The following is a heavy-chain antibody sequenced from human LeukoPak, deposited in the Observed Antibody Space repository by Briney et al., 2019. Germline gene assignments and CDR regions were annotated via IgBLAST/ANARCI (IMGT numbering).Heavy chain of an antibody. V-gene: IGHV4-31*03. Sequence: SETLPLTCTVSGGSISSGGYYWSWIRQHPGKGLEWIGYIYYSGSTYYNPSLKSRVTISVDTSKNQFSLKLSSVTAADTAVYYCARSRGSGSYDDNYGMDVWGQGTTVTVSS. J-gene: IGHJ6*02. CDR1: GGSISSGGYY. CDR2: IYYSGST. D-gene: IGHD1-26*01. CDR3: ARSRGSGSYDDNYGMDV.